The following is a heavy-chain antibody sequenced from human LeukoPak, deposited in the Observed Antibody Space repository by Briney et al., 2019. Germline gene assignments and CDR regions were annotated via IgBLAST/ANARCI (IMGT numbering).Heavy chain of an antibody. D-gene: IGHD3-16*02. V-gene: IGHV1-2*06. CDR1: GYAFTGYY. CDR2: INPNSGGT. CDR3: ARDLRYYDYVWGSYRLNY. Sequence: ASVKVSCKASGYAFTGYYMQWVREAPGQGLEWMVRINPNSGGTNYAQKFQGRVTMTRDTSISTAYMELSRLRSDDTAVYYCARDLRYYDYVWGSYRLNYWGQGTLVTVSS. J-gene: IGHJ4*02.